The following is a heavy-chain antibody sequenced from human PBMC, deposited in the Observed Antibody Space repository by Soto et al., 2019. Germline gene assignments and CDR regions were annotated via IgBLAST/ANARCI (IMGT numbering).Heavy chain of an antibody. CDR2: IIPLSGTT. J-gene: IGHJ4*02. CDR1: GGSLSNYA. CDR3: ATEGFSGSYLPN. D-gene: IGHD1-26*01. V-gene: IGHV1-69*13. Sequence: SVKVCCKASGGSLSNYAIKWVRQVPGQGLEWVGGIIPLSGTTSYAQKFQGRVTITADVSTSTAYMELSSLRSGDTAVYYCATEGFSGSYLPNWGQGVLVTVSS.